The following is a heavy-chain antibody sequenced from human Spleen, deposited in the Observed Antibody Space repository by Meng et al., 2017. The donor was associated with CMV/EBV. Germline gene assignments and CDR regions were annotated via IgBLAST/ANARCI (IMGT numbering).Heavy chain of an antibody. J-gene: IGHJ4*02. CDR3: ARDPRTTIFGVVIDYWVDS. CDR2: ISEGGSNK. Sequence: FSTPAMHWAHHATGRGLEWVAVISEGGSNKYYADSVKIRFTVSRGNSQITLYLQINSLRVEDTGVYYCARDPRTTIFGVVIDYWVDSWGQGTLVTVSS. V-gene: IGHV3-30*04. CDR1: FSTPA. D-gene: IGHD3-3*01.